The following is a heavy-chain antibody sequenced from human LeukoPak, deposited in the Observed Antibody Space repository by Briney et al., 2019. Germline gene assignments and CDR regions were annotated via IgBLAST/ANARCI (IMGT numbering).Heavy chain of an antibody. CDR2: ISRDSSSI. V-gene: IGHV3-21*01. CDR3: ARDSRYDGKIWGYYFDY. CDR1: GFTFGTYS. D-gene: IGHD3-22*01. Sequence: GGSLRLSCAASGFTFGTYSMNWVRQTPGKGLEWVSSISRDSSSIYYADSVKGRFTISRDNAKNTLYLQMNSLRAEDTAVYYCARDSRYDGKIWGYYFDYWGQGTLVTVSP. J-gene: IGHJ4*02.